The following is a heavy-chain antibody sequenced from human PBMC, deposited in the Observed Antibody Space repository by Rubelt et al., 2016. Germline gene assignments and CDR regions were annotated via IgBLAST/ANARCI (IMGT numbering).Heavy chain of an antibody. J-gene: IGHJ4*02. V-gene: IGHV4-59*12. CDR2: VYATGST. CDR1: GGSISSYY. D-gene: IGHD6-13*01. CDR3: AGDEPAALVDY. Sequence: QVQLQESGPGLVKPWETLSLSCTVSGGSISSYYWSWIRQSPGKGLEWIGYVYATGSTNYNPSLKGRLTISVDTSKNQFFLNLSAVTAADTAVYYWAGDEPAALVDYWGQGTLVTVSS.